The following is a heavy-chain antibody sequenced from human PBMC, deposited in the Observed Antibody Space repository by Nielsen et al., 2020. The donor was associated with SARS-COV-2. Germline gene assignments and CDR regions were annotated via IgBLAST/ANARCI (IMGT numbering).Heavy chain of an antibody. V-gene: IGHV4-4*02. J-gene: IGHJ6*02. Sequence: GSLRLSCAVSGGSISSSNWWSWVRQPPGKGLEWIGEIYHSGSTNYNPSFKSRVTISVDKSKNQFSLKLSSVTAADTAVYYCARADAYYYGMDVWGQGTTVTVSS. CDR3: ARADAYYYGMDV. CDR2: IYHSGST. CDR1: GGSISSSNW.